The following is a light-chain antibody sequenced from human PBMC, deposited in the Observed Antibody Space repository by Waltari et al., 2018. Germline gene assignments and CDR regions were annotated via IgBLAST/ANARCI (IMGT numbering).Light chain of an antibody. CDR3: QKYVNLPAT. Sequence: EIVLTQSPGTLSLSQGERATLSCRASQSVGKYLAWYQQKPGQAPRLLIYDASTRATGIPDRFSGSGSGTDFSLTISRLEPEDFAVYYCQKYVNLPATFGQGTKVEI. V-gene: IGKV3-20*01. CDR2: DAS. J-gene: IGKJ1*01. CDR1: QSVGKY.